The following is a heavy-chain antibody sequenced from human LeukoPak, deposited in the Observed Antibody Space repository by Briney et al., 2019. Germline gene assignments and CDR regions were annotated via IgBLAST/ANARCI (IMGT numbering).Heavy chain of an antibody. Sequence: SQTLSLTCTVSGGSISSGSYYWSWIRQPAGKGLEWIGRIYTSGSTNYNPSLKSRVTISVDTSKNQFSLKLSSVTAADTAVYYCARAPYDFWSGYPLLYFDYWGQRTLVTVSS. CDR2: IYTSGST. V-gene: IGHV4-61*02. J-gene: IGHJ4*02. CDR1: GGSISSGSYY. CDR3: ARAPYDFWSGYPLLYFDY. D-gene: IGHD3-3*01.